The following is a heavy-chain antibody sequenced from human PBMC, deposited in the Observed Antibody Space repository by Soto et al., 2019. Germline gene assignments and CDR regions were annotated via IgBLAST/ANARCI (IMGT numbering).Heavy chain of an antibody. J-gene: IGHJ4*02. V-gene: IGHV3-43D*04. CDR3: AKDISRGPPTNSDFWSGPDY. Sequence: GGSLRLSCAASGFTFDEYAMHWVRQPPGKGLERVSLISWDGSNRYYADSVQGRFTISRDNSNYSLYLEMNSLRPEDTALYYCAKDISRGPPTNSDFWSGPDYWGQGTMLTVSS. CDR2: ISWDGSNR. CDR1: GFTFDEYA. D-gene: IGHD3-3*01.